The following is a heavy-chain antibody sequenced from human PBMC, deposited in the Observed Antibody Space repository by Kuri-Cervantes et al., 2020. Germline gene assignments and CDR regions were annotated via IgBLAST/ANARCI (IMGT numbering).Heavy chain of an antibody. V-gene: IGHV3-9*01. CDR1: GFTFDDYA. Sequence: LSLTCAASGFTFDDYAMHWVRQAPGKGLEWVSGISWNSGSIGYADSVKGRFTISRDNAKNSLYLQMNSLRAEDTAVYYCARDKGGGTMVRGVINPIDYWGQGTLVTVSS. J-gene: IGHJ4*02. CDR3: ARDKGGGTMVRGVINPIDY. CDR2: ISWNSGSI. D-gene: IGHD3-10*01.